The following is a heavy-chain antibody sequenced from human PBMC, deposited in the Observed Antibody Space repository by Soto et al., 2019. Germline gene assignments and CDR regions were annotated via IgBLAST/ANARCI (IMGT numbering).Heavy chain of an antibody. D-gene: IGHD5-12*01. V-gene: IGHV3-30*18. Sequence: PGGSLRLSCAASGFNFSSYGMHWVRQAPGKGLEWVAVISYDGSNKYYADSVKGRFTISRDNSKNTLYLQMNSLRAEDTAVYYCAKGDIEQYFDYWGQGTLVTVSS. J-gene: IGHJ4*02. CDR1: GFNFSSYG. CDR2: ISYDGSNK. CDR3: AKGDIEQYFDY.